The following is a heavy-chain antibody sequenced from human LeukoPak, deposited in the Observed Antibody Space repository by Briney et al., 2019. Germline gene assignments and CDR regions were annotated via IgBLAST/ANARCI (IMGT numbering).Heavy chain of an antibody. J-gene: IGHJ4*02. CDR3: AKWGDYDILTGYYDPDY. CDR2: FSGRDDST. CDR1: GVTVTKYA. V-gene: IGHV3-23*01. Sequence: PGGSLKLSCAASGVTVTKYAMYWVRRAPGQGLEWGSGFSGRDDSTYYADSVKGRFTISRDTSKNTLFLQMNSLRAEDTAVYYCAKWGDYDILTGYYDPDYWGQGTLVTVSS. D-gene: IGHD3-9*01.